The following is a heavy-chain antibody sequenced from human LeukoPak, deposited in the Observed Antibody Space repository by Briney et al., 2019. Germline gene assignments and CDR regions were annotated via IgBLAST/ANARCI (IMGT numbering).Heavy chain of an antibody. CDR3: ARDLRITIFGVVTNDAFDI. V-gene: IGHV1-69*04. D-gene: IGHD3-3*01. J-gene: IGHJ3*02. CDR1: GGTFSSYA. CDR2: IIPILGIA. Sequence: SVKVSCKASGGTFSSYAISWVRQAPGQGLEWMGRIIPILGIANYAQKFQGRVTITADKSTSTAYMELRSLRSDDTAVYYCARDLRITIFGVVTNDAFDIWGQGTMVTVSS.